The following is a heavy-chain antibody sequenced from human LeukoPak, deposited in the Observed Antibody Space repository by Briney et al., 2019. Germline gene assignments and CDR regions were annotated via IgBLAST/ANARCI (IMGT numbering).Heavy chain of an antibody. V-gene: IGHV3-7*01. D-gene: IGHD2-2*01. CDR1: GFTFSSYW. CDR2: IKQDGSEK. Sequence: GGSLRLSCAASGFTFSSYWMSWVRQAPGKGLEWVANIKQDGSEKYYVDSVKGRFTISRDNAKNSLYLQMNSLRAEDTAVYYCARGPSPYCSSTSCYFDYWGQGTLVTVSS. CDR3: ARGPSPYCSSTSCYFDY. J-gene: IGHJ4*02.